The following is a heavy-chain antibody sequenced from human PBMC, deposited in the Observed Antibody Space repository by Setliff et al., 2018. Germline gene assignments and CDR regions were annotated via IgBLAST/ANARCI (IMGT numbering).Heavy chain of an antibody. Sequence: PSETLSLTCTVSGGSISSYYWSWIRQPPGKGLEWIGYIYYSGSTNYNPSLKSRVTISVDTSKNQFSLKLSSVTAADTAVYYCASRTYYDYLWGSYRRNDAFDIWGQGTMVTVS. CDR3: ASRTYYDYLWGSYRRNDAFDI. CDR2: IYYSGST. V-gene: IGHV4-59*01. CDR1: GGSISSYY. D-gene: IGHD3-16*02. J-gene: IGHJ3*02.